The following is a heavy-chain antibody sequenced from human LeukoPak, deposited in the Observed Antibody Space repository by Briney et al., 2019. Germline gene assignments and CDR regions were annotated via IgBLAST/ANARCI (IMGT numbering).Heavy chain of an antibody. D-gene: IGHD1-26*01. CDR2: IKLDGSEK. V-gene: IGHV3-7*01. J-gene: IGHJ4*02. CDR1: GFIFGKYW. Sequence: GGSLRLSCVASGFIFGKYWMSWVRQAPGKGLEWVANIKLDGSEKNYVDSVKGRFTISRDNTKNSLYLQMNSLRAEDTAVYYCARDMGVSGSYYFGYYWGQGTLVTVSS. CDR3: ARDMGVSGSYYFGYY.